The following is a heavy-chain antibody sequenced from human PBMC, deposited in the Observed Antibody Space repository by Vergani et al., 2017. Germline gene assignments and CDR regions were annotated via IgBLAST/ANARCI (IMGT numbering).Heavy chain of an antibody. CDR3: ARTQNYYDSSGFDY. D-gene: IGHD3-22*01. CDR1: GYTFTSYG. CDR2: ISVDNGNT. J-gene: IGHJ4*02. Sequence: QVQLVQSGAEVKKPGASVKVSCKASGYTFTSYGISWVRQAPGQGLEWMGWISVDNGNTNYAQKFQGRVTMTTDTSTSTAYMELRSLRSDDTAVYYCARTQNYYDSSGFDYWGQGTLVTVSS. V-gene: IGHV1-18*04.